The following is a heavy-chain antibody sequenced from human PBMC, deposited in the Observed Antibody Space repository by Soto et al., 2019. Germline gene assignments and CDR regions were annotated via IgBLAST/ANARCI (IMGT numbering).Heavy chain of an antibody. CDR3: ARGRYCLTGRCFPNWFDS. J-gene: IGHJ5*01. CDR2: IYRSATT. CDR1: GDSISTVDYF. Sequence: SETLSLTCSVSGDSISTVDYFWAWIRQPPGQALEYIGYIYRSATTYYNPSFESRVAISLDTSKSQFSLNVTSVTAADTAVYFCARGRYCLTGRCFPNWFDSWGQGTLVTVSS. D-gene: IGHD2-15*01. V-gene: IGHV4-30-4*01.